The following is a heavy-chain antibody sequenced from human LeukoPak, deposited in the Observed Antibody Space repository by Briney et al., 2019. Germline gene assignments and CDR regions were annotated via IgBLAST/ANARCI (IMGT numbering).Heavy chain of an antibody. J-gene: IGHJ5*02. D-gene: IGHD4-17*01. V-gene: IGHV4-59*01. CDR3: ARIFAEAVTSNWFDP. Sequence: SETLSLTCTVSAASIKVYYCTWIRQPPGKGLEWIGYISDSGSTNYSPSLKSRVTMSVDSSNTEFSLRLNSVTAADVAVYYCARIFAEAVTSNWFDPWGQGTLVTVSS. CDR2: ISDSGST. CDR1: AASIKVYY.